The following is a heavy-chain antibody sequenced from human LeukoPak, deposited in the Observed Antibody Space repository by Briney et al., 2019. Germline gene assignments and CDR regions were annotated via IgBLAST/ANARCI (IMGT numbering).Heavy chain of an antibody. Sequence: GGSLRLSCAASGFTFRSYGMHWVRQAPGKGLVWVSRIYNDGSSTSYADSVKGRFTISRDNAKSTLYLQMNSLRADDTAVFYCARVRGGSGRSYAADAFDIWGQGTMVTVSS. D-gene: IGHD1-26*01. CDR1: GFTFRSYG. V-gene: IGHV3-74*01. CDR3: ARVRGGSGRSYAADAFDI. CDR2: IYNDGSST. J-gene: IGHJ3*02.